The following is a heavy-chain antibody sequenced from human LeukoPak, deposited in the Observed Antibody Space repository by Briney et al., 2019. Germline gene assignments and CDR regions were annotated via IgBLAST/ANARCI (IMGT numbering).Heavy chain of an antibody. D-gene: IGHD6-13*01. CDR2: ISGSGSSI. V-gene: IGHV3-48*01. Sequence: GGSLRLSCAASGFTFSSYGMHWVRQAPGKGLEWVSYISGSGSSIYYADSVKGRFTISRDNAKNSLYLQMNSLRAEDTAVYYCARDSSSSPVRDYYYGMDVWGQGTTVTVSS. CDR1: GFTFSSYG. J-gene: IGHJ6*02. CDR3: ARDSSSSPVRDYYYGMDV.